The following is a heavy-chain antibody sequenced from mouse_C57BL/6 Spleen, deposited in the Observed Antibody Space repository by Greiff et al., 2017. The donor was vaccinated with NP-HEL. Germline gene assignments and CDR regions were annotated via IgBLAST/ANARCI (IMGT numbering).Heavy chain of an antibody. Sequence: QVQLQQSGAELVRPGSSVKLSCKASGYTFTSYWMHWVKQRPIQGLEWIGNIDPSDSETHYNQKFKDKATLTVDKSSSTAYMQLSSLTSEDSAVYYCARRGGITTGAMDYWGQGTSVTVSS. CDR2: IDPSDSET. D-gene: IGHD1-1*01. CDR3: ARRGGITTGAMDY. V-gene: IGHV1-52*01. J-gene: IGHJ4*01. CDR1: GYTFTSYW.